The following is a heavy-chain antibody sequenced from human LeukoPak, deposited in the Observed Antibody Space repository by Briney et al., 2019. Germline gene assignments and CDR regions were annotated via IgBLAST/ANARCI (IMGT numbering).Heavy chain of an antibody. CDR1: GFTFSSYS. J-gene: IGHJ3*02. D-gene: IGHD1-1*01. Sequence: GGSLRLSCAASGFTFSSYSMNWVRQAPGKGLEWVSSISSSSSYIYYADSVKGRFTISRDDSKNTLFLQMNSLRAEDTAIYYCAKDSFSQNGIFDALDIWGQGTRVTVSS. CDR2: ISSSSSYI. V-gene: IGHV3-21*04. CDR3: AKDSFSQNGIFDALDI.